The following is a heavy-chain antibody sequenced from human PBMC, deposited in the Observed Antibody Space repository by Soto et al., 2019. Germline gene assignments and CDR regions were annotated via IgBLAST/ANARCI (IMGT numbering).Heavy chain of an antibody. V-gene: IGHV4-30-2*01. D-gene: IGHD6-13*01. J-gene: IGHJ4*02. CDR2: IYPGGNT. CDR3: ARLGGMAISP. Sequence: QLQLQESGSGLVKPSQTLSLTCAVSGGSISSGYYPWTWIRQPPGKGLEWIGYIYPGGNTYYSPSLKTRVTIGLATSKSLVSLWFTSVAAADTVVYYCARLGGMAISPWGQGTLVTVSS. CDR1: GGSISSGYYP.